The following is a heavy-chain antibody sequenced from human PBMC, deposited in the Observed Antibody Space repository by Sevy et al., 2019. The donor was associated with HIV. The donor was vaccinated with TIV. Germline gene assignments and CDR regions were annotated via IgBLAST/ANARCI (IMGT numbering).Heavy chain of an antibody. CDR3: ARGGFLEWLPLRY. CDR1: GGSFSGYY. CDR2: INHSGST. J-gene: IGHJ4*02. Sequence: ETLSLTCAVYGGSFSGYYWSWIRQPPGKGLEWIGEINHSGSTNYNPSLKSRVTISVDTSKNQFSLKLSSVTAADTAVYYCARGGFLEWLPLRYWGQGTLVTVSS. D-gene: IGHD3-3*01. V-gene: IGHV4-34*01.